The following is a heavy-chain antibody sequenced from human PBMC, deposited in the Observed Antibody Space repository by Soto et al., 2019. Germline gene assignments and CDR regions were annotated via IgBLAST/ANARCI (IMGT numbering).Heavy chain of an antibody. CDR1: GFTFSSYG. CDR2: IWYDGSNK. D-gene: IGHD3-3*01. J-gene: IGHJ4*02. Sequence: SLRLSCAASGFTFSSYGMHWVRQAPGKGLEWVAVIWYDGSNKYYADSVKGRFTISRDNSKNTLYLQMNSLRAEDTAVYYCARGPFHYDFWSGYHDFDYWGQGTLVTAPQ. V-gene: IGHV3-33*01. CDR3: ARGPFHYDFWSGYHDFDY.